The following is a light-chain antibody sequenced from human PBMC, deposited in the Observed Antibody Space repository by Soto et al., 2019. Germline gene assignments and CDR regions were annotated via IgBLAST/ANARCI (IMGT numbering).Light chain of an antibody. Sequence: HSVLTQPLSTSGTAGQRVTISCSGSTSNIGSNTVNWDQQRPGTAPKTLIYSNNQRPSGVPDRFSGSQSGTSGSLAISGLLSEDEADYYCAAWDDGLNGYVFGTGTKGTVL. CDR2: SNN. V-gene: IGLV1-44*01. J-gene: IGLJ1*01. CDR1: TSNIGSNT. CDR3: AAWDDGLNGYV.